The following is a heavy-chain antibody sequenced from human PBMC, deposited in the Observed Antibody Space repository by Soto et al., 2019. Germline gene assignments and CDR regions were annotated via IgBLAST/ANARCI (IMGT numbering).Heavy chain of an antibody. D-gene: IGHD6-13*01. Sequence: LRLSCAASGFTFSSYSMNWVRQAPGKGLEWVSSISSSSYIYYADTVKGRFTISRDNAKNSLYLQMNSLRAEDTAVYYCARDQISIAAAGTNGMDVWGQGTTVTVSS. CDR1: GFTFSSYS. V-gene: IGHV3-21*01. CDR2: ISSSSYI. J-gene: IGHJ6*02. CDR3: ARDQISIAAAGTNGMDV.